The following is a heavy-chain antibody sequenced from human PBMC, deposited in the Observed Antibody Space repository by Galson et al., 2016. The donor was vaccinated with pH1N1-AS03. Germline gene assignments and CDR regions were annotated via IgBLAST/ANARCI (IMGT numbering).Heavy chain of an antibody. J-gene: IGHJ3*02. D-gene: IGHD2/OR15-2a*01. V-gene: IGHV2-5*02. Sequence: PALVKPPQTLTLTCSVSRVSVTSSGVGVGWFRQPPGKALEWLALVYWDETRRYSPSLKNRLTITKGSSKNQVVLTVTSGDPMDIATYFCALPNSGGNAFEIWGPGTMVTVSS. CDR3: ALPNSGGNAFEI. CDR1: RVSVTSSGVG. CDR2: VYWDETR.